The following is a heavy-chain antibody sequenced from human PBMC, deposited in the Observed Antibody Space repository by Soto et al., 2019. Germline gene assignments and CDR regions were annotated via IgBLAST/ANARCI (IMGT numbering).Heavy chain of an antibody. V-gene: IGHV1-18*01. CDR3: ARDLPTMDV. CDR1: DYTFTSYG. Sequence: QVQLVQSGDEVKRPGASVKVSCKASDYTFTSYGIRWVRQAPGQGLEWMGWISAYNGNTNNAQKLHVRVTMTTDTSTSTAYMELRSLRSVDTAVCYCARDLPTMDVWGQGTTVTVSS. J-gene: IGHJ6*02. CDR2: ISAYNGNT.